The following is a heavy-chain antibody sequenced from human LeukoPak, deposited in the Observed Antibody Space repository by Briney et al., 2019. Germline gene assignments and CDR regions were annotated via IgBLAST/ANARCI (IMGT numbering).Heavy chain of an antibody. D-gene: IGHD2-15*01. CDR2: ISTSSSYI. CDR3: ARGADGVSSNSRGWFDP. Sequence: GGSLRLSCTASGFTLSTYSMNWVRQAPGKGLEWVSSISTSSSYIYYADSVKGRFTISRDNARNSLYLQMNTLRAEDTAVYSCARGADGVSSNSRGWFDPWGQGTLVTVSS. J-gene: IGHJ5*02. V-gene: IGHV3-21*01. CDR1: GFTLSTYS.